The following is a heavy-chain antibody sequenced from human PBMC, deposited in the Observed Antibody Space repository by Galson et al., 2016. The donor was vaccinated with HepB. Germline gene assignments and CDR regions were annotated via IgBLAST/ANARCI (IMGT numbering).Heavy chain of an antibody. CDR3: ARLTWEVLGWFDT. Sequence: SETLSLTCAVSGDSISSSKFFRGWLRQPPGKGLEWIGSISYSGLTKYNPSLQSRVTVSVDTSKNQISLKLSSVTATDTAVYYCARLTWEVLGWFDTWGQGTLVTVSS. J-gene: IGHJ5*02. V-gene: IGHV4-39*01. CDR2: ISYSGLT. D-gene: IGHD1-26*01. CDR1: GDSISSSKFF.